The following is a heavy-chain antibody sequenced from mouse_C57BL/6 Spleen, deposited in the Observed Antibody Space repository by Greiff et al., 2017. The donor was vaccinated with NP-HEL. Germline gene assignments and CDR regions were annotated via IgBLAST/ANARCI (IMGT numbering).Heavy chain of an antibody. D-gene: IGHD2-3*01. V-gene: IGHV3-6*01. CDR1: GYSITSGYY. CDR3: ARDGGGYYSPDY. Sequence: DVQLQESGPGLVKPSQSLSLTCSVTGYSITSGYYWNWIRQFPGNKLEWMGYISYDGSNNYNPSLKNRISITRDTSKNQFFLKLNSVTTEDTATYYCARDGGGYYSPDYWGQGTTLTVSS. J-gene: IGHJ2*01. CDR2: ISYDGSN.